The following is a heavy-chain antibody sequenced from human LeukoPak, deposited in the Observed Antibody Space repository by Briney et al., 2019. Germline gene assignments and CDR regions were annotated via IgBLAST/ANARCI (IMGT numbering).Heavy chain of an antibody. CDR1: GFTFSSYG. J-gene: IGHJ6*02. CDR3: AKGIAAAGTSYYYYGMDV. D-gene: IGHD6-13*01. CDR2: ISYDGSNK. V-gene: IGHV3-30*18. Sequence: GRSLRLSCAASGFTFSSYGMHWVRQAPGKGLEWVAVISYDGSNKYYADSVKGRFTISRDNSKNTLYLQMNSPRAEDTAVYYCAKGIAAAGTSYYYYGMDVWGQGTTVTVSS.